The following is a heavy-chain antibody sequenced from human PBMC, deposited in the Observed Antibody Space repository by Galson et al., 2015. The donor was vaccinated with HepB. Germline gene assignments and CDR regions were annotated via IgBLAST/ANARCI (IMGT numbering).Heavy chain of an antibody. D-gene: IGHD6-19*01. CDR3: ARDLYSSGWYTFDY. CDR2: TYYRSKWYN. Sequence: CAISGDSVSSNSAAWNWIRQSPSRGLEWLGRTYYRSKWYNDYAVSVKSRITINPDTSKNQFSLQLNSVTPEDTAVYYCARDLYSSGWYTFDYWGQGTLVTVSS. V-gene: IGHV6-1*01. CDR1: GDSVSSNSAA. J-gene: IGHJ4*02.